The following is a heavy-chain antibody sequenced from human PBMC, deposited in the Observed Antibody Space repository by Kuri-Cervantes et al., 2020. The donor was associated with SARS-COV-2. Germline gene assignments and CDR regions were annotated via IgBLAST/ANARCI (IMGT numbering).Heavy chain of an antibody. J-gene: IGHJ4*02. CDR1: GFTFSRHW. CDR2: INPDGSYT. CDR3: VRGGDIWSVVY. D-gene: IGHD2-15*01. V-gene: IGHV3-74*01. Sequence: GESLKIPFAASGFTFSRHWIHWVRQAPGKGLVWGSRINPDGSYTNNPDSGKGRFTLSRDNSKKMLFLQMNNLRAEDTAVYYCVRGGDIWSVVYWGQGTLVTVSS.